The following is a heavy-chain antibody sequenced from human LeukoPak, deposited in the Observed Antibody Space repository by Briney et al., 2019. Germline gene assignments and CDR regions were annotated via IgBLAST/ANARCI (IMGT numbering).Heavy chain of an antibody. D-gene: IGHD3-10*01. J-gene: IGHJ6*02. CDR3: ARDSITMVRGPYYYYYGMDV. CDR1: GYTFTSYG. CDR2: ISAYNGNT. Sequence: ASVKVSCKASGYTFTSYGISWVRQAPGQGLEWMGWISAYNGNTNYAQKLQGRVTMTTDTSTSTAYMELRGLRSDDTAVYYCARDSITMVRGPYYYYYGMDVWDQGTTVTVSS. V-gene: IGHV1-18*01.